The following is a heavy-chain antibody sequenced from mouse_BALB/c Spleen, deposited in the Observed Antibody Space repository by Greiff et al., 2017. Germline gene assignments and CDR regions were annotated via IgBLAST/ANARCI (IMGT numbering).Heavy chain of an antibody. V-gene: IGHV1S81*02. Sequence: QVQLQQPGAELVKPGASVKLSCKASGYTFTSYWMHWVKQRPGQGLEWIGEINPSNGRTNYNEKFKSKATLTVDKSSSTAYMQLSSLTSEDSAVYYCARWGWLLDYFDYWGQGTTLTVSS. CDR2: INPSNGRT. J-gene: IGHJ2*01. CDR1: GYTFTSYW. CDR3: ARWGWLLDYFDY. D-gene: IGHD2-3*01.